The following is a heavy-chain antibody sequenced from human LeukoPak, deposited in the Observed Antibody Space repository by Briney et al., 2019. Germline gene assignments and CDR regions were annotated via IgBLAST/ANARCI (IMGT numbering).Heavy chain of an antibody. J-gene: IGHJ4*02. CDR1: GFTFRSYS. D-gene: IGHD6-19*01. V-gene: IGHV3-21*01. CDR2: ISSSSSYI. Sequence: GGSLRLSCAVSGFTFRSYSMNWVRQAPGKGLEWVSSISSSSSYIYYADSVKGRFTISRDNAKNSLYLQMNSLRAEDTAVYYCARLEGITVAKYWGQGTLVTVSS. CDR3: ARLEGITVAKY.